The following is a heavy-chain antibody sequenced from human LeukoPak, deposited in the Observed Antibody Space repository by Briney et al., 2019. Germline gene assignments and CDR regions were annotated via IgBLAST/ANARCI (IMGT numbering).Heavy chain of an antibody. Sequence: ASVKVSCKASGYTFTSYYMHWVRQAPGKGLEWMGGFDPEDGETIYAQKFQGRVTMTEDTSTDTAYMELSSLRSEDTAVYYCATGITMVRGATSDKMGDYWGQGTLVTVSS. CDR3: ATGITMVRGATSDKMGDY. J-gene: IGHJ4*02. CDR1: GYTFTSYY. CDR2: FDPEDGET. D-gene: IGHD3-10*01. V-gene: IGHV1-24*01.